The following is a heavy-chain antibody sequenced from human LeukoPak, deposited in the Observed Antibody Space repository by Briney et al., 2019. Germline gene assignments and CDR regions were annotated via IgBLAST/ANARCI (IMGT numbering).Heavy chain of an antibody. CDR1: GGSISSGSYY. CDR2: IYTSGST. CDR3: ARHGGLGVTTSPHFDY. V-gene: IGHV4-61*02. J-gene: IGHJ4*02. Sequence: SETLSLTCTVSGGSISSGSYYWSWIRQPAGTGLEWIGRIYTSGSTNYNPSLKSRVTISVDTSKNQFSLKLSSVTAADTAVYYCARHGGLGVTTSPHFDYWGQGTLVTVSS. D-gene: IGHD4-11*01.